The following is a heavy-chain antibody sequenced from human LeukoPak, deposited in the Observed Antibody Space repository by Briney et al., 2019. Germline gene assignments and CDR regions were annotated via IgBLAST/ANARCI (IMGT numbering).Heavy chain of an antibody. J-gene: IGHJ4*02. CDR2: IYYSGST. Sequence: PSETLSLTCTVSGGSISSSIYYWGWIRQPPGKGLEWIGSIYYSGSTYYNPSLKSRVTISVDTSKNQFSLKLSSVTAADTAVYYCARHSSGWSERFDYWGQGTLVTVSS. CDR3: ARHSSGWSERFDY. CDR1: GGSISSSIYY. V-gene: IGHV4-39*01. D-gene: IGHD6-19*01.